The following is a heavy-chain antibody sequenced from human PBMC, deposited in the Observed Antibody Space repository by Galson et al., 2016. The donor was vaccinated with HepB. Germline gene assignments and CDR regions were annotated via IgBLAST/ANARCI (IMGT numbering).Heavy chain of an antibody. CDR3: VYYYGSGSYYKRDY. CDR1: GVTFSNYN. V-gene: IGHV3-21*01. D-gene: IGHD3-10*01. J-gene: IGHJ4*02. Sequence: SLRLSCAASGVTFSNYNMKWVRQAPGKGLEWVSSISSSTSYIYYADSVKGRFTISRDSAKNSLYLQMNSLRAEDTAVYYCVYYYGSGSYYKRDYWGQGTLVTVSS. CDR2: ISSSTSYI.